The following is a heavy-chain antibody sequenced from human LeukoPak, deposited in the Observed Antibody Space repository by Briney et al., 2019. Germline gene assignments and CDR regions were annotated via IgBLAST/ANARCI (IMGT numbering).Heavy chain of an antibody. CDR1: GFTFSTYI. Sequence: GGSLRLSCAASGFTFSTYIMNWVRQTPGKGLEGVSGIGGRDGVTTYYTSSVKGRFTISRDNSKNTLYLQMNSLRAEDTAVYYCARDSGGRWLQFGGFYYYYYMDVWGKGTTVTVSS. CDR2: IGGRDGVTT. V-gene: IGHV3-23*01. J-gene: IGHJ6*03. CDR3: ARDSGGRWLQFGGFYYYYYMDV. D-gene: IGHD5-24*01.